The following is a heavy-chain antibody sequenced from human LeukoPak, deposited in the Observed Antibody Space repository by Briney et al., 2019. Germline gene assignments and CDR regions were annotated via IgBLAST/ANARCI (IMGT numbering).Heavy chain of an antibody. V-gene: IGHV3-23*01. J-gene: IGHJ3*01. D-gene: IGHD6-19*01. CDR1: GFTFSNNA. Sequence: PGGSLRLSCAASGFTFSNNAMSWVRQAPGKGLEWVSATTAGGDYTYYADSVKGRFTISRDDSKKTLYLQMNSLRAEDTAVYYCAKDEGGWPRAFDVWGQGTMVTVAS. CDR2: TTAGGDYT. CDR3: AKDEGGWPRAFDV.